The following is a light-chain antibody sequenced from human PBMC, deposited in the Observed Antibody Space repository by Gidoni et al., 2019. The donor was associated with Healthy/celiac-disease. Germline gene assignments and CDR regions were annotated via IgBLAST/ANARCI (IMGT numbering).Light chain of an antibody. V-gene: IGKV1-5*03. J-gene: IGKJ2*01. CDR3: QQYNSYSYT. CDR1: QSISSW. Sequence: DIQMTQSPSTLSASVGDRVTITCRASQSISSWLAWYQQKPGKAPKLLIYKAFSLESGVPSRFSGSGSGTEFTLTISSLQLDDFATYYCQQYNSYSYTFGQGTKLEIK. CDR2: KAF.